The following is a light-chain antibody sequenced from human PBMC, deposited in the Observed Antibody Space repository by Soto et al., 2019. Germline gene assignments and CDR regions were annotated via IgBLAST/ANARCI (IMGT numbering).Light chain of an antibody. CDR1: SSDVGTYKY. J-gene: IGLJ1*01. CDR2: DVT. V-gene: IGLV2-11*01. Sequence: QSVLTQARSVSACPGQSVTLSCTGTSSDVGTYKYVSWYQQHPDKAPKLIIYDVTKRPSGVPDRFSGSKSGNTASLTISGLQDEDEADYYCCSHAGGFSFVFGTGTKVTVL. CDR3: CSHAGGFSFV.